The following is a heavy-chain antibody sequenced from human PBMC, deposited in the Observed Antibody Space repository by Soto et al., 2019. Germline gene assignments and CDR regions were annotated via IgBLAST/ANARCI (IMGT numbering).Heavy chain of an antibody. D-gene: IGHD3-16*01. J-gene: IGHJ1*01. Sequence: GASVKVSCKASGYTCTSYGISWVRQSPGQGLEWMGWISAYNGNTNYAQKLQGRVTMTTDTSTSTAYMELRSLRSDDTAVYYCVRDNLGYFQHWGQGTLVTVSS. CDR2: ISAYNGNT. CDR3: VRDNLGYFQH. CDR1: GYTCTSYG. V-gene: IGHV1-18*04.